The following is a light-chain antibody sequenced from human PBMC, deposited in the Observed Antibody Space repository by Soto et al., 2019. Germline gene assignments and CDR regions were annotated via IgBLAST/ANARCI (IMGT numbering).Light chain of an antibody. CDR1: QSVSIN. Sequence: EIVMTQSPATLSVSPGERAILSCRASQSVSINLAWYQQKPGQAPRLLIYGASSRATGIPDRFSGSGSGTDFTLIISSLEPEDFAFYYCQQGNTWPWTFGQGTKVDIK. CDR3: QQGNTWPWT. J-gene: IGKJ1*01. V-gene: IGKV3D-15*01. CDR2: GAS.